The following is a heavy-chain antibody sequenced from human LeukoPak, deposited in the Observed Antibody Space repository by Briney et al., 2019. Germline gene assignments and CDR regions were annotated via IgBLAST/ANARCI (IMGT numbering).Heavy chain of an antibody. Sequence: PGGSLRLSCAASGFTFDDFGMTWVRQAPGKGLEWVSSINSNGVRPTYGDSVKGRFTISRDDANDSLYLLMHSLRAEDTAFSYCVRGTMIVGPSGQGTLVTVSS. V-gene: IGHV3-20*04. D-gene: IGHD3-22*01. CDR3: VRGTMIVGP. CDR2: INSNGVRP. CDR1: GFTFDDFG. J-gene: IGHJ5*02.